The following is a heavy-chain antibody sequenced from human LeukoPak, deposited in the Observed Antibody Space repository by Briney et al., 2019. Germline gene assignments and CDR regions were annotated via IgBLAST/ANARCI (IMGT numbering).Heavy chain of an antibody. J-gene: IGHJ4*02. D-gene: IGHD6-19*01. V-gene: IGHV3-15*01. CDR1: GFTVSNAW. CDR2: IRSKADGGTT. CDR3: TTYAYSSFYY. Sequence: GGSLRPSCAASGFTVSNAWMSWVRQPPGKGLEWVGRIRSKADGGTTDYAAPVKGRFTISRDDSKNTLYLQMNSVKTEDTAVYYCTTYAYSSFYYWGQGTLVTVSS.